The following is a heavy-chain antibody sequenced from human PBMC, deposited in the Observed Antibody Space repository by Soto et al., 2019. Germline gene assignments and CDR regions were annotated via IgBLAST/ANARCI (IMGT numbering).Heavy chain of an antibody. Sequence: SETLSLTCAVYGGSFSGYYWSWIRQPPGKGLEWIGEINHSGSTNYNPSLKSRVTISVDTSKIQFSLKLSSVTAADTAVYYCARTPPSYGDFDYWGQGTLVTVSS. CDR1: GGSFSGYY. V-gene: IGHV4-34*01. CDR3: ARTPPSYGDFDY. D-gene: IGHD4-17*01. J-gene: IGHJ4*02. CDR2: INHSGST.